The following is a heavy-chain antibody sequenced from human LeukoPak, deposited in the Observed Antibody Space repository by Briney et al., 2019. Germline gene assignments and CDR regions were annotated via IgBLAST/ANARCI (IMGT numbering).Heavy chain of an antibody. CDR2: ISYDGSNQ. V-gene: IGHV3-30*18. Sequence: GGSLRLSCAVSGFTFSGYGMHWVRQAPGKGLEWVAIISYDGSNQYYADSVKGRFTISRDNSKNTLYLQMNSLRAEDTAVYYCAKRGSSGSYRYLEYWGQGTLVTVSS. D-gene: IGHD1-26*01. CDR3: AKRGSSGSYRYLEY. CDR1: GFTFSGYG. J-gene: IGHJ4*02.